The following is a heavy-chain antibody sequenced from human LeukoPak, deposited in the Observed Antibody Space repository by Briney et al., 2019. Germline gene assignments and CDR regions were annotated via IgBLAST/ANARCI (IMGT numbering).Heavy chain of an antibody. CDR1: GGSITSGVYS. J-gene: IGHJ2*01. CDR2: FYGSGRP. CDR3: ARDNWGLRHFDL. V-gene: IGHV4-61*02. D-gene: IGHD2-21*01. Sequence: PSETLSLTCAVSGGSITSGVYSWSWVRQPAGKGLEWIGRFYGSGRPNYNPSLKSRVTISVDTSKNQFSLKVTSVTAADMAMYYCARDNWGLRHFDLWGRGTLVTVSS.